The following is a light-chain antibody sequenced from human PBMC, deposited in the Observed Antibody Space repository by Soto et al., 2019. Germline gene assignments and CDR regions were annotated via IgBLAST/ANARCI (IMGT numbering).Light chain of an antibody. CDR2: EVS. CDR3: SSYGGSNNLV. CDR1: SIDVGGYNY. V-gene: IGLV2-8*01. J-gene: IGLJ2*01. Sequence: SVLTQPPSASGSPGQSVAISCTGTSIDVGGYNYVSWYQQHPGKAPKLLIYEVSQRPSGVPDRFSGSKSGNTASLTVSGLQAEDEADYYCSSYGGSNNLVFGGGTKLTVL.